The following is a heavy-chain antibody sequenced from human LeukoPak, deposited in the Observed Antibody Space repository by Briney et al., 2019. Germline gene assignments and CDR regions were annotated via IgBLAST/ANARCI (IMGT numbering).Heavy chain of an antibody. J-gene: IGHJ4*02. Sequence: PSEILSLTCAVSGYSISSGYYWGWIRQPPGKGLEWIGSIYHSGSTYYNPSLKSRVTISIDTSKNQFSLNLSSVTAADTAMYYCARGGNFAFWGQGTLVTVSS. CDR2: IYHSGST. CDR3: ARGGNFAF. CDR1: GYSISSGYY. V-gene: IGHV4-38-2*01.